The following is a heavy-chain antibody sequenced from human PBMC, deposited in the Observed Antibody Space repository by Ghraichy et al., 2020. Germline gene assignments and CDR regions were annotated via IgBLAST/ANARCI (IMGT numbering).Heavy chain of an antibody. V-gene: IGHV4-39*01. CDR3: ARIYHTNYGGFDY. D-gene: IGHD4-17*01. CDR2: IYYSGST. Sequence: SETLSLTCTVSGGSISSSSYYWGWIRQPPGKGLEWIGSIYYSGSTYYNPSLKSRVTISVDTSKNQFSLKLSSVTAADTAVYYCARIYHTNYGGFDYWGQGTLVTVSS. J-gene: IGHJ4*02. CDR1: GGSISSSSYY.